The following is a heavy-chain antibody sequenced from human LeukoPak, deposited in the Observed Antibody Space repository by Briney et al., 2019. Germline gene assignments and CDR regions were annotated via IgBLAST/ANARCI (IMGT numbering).Heavy chain of an antibody. D-gene: IGHD3-22*01. CDR3: ARNFYSDSRGYVDYYGMDV. CDR1: GFTFSSYE. CDR2: ISSSSNYI. Sequence: GGSLRLSCAASGFTFSSYEMNWVRQAPGKGLEWISSISSSSNYIYYADSVKGRFTISRDNAKNSLSLQMNSLRAEDTAVYYCARNFYSDSRGYVDYYGMDVWGQGTTVTVSS. V-gene: IGHV3-21*01. J-gene: IGHJ6*02.